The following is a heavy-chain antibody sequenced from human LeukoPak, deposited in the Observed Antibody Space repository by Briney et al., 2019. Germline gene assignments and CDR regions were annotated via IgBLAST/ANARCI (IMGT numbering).Heavy chain of an antibody. CDR3: ARDPLHCGGDCLIFDY. CDR1: GFTFSSYA. Sequence: GGSLRLSCAASGFTFSSYAMSWVRQAPGKGLEWVSAISGSGGSTYYADSVKGRFTISRDNSKNTLYLQMNSLRAEDTAVYYCARDPLHCGGDCLIFDYWGQGTLVTVSS. V-gene: IGHV3-23*01. J-gene: IGHJ4*02. D-gene: IGHD2-21*02. CDR2: ISGSGGST.